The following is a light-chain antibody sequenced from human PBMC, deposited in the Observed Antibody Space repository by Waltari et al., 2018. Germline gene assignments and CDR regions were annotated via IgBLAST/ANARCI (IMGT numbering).Light chain of an antibody. CDR1: QAISSW. CDR3: QQYDDLPWT. V-gene: IGKV1D-16*01. CDR2: AAS. J-gene: IGKJ1*01. Sequence: DIQMTQSPSSLSASVGDKVTITCHASQAISSWLAWYQQKPGKAPKPLIYAASSLQSGVPSRFGGSGSGTDYTLTISSLQPEDFATYYCQQYDDLPWTFGQGTKVEIK.